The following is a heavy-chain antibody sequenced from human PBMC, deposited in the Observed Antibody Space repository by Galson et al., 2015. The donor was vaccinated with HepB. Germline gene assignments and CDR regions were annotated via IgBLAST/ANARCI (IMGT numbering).Heavy chain of an antibody. CDR3: ARDRTVIGPYGILTATESYFYYGVDV. CDR2: IKQDGSET. J-gene: IGHJ6*02. Sequence: SLRLSCAASGFTFSSYWMSWVRQAPGRGLEWVANIKQDGSETDYVDSVKGRFTISRDNAKNSLYLQMSSLRAEDTAVYFCARDRTVIGPYGILTATESYFYYGVDVWGQGTTVTVSS. D-gene: IGHD3-9*01. V-gene: IGHV3-7*01. CDR1: GFTFSSYW.